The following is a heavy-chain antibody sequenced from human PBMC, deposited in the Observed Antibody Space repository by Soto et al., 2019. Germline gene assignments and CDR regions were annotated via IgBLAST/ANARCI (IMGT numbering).Heavy chain of an antibody. CDR1: GGTYSRYA. D-gene: IGHD6-6*01. V-gene: IGHV1-69*01. Sequence: QVQLVQSVAEVKKPGSSVKVSCPASGGTYSRYAISCVRHAPGQGLEWMGGIIPIFGTAHYAQKFQGRVTIIADESTSTAYMELSRLRSEDTAVYYCASLSQAREYYFDYWGQGPLVTVSS. J-gene: IGHJ4*02. CDR3: ASLSQAREYYFDY. CDR2: IIPIFGTA.